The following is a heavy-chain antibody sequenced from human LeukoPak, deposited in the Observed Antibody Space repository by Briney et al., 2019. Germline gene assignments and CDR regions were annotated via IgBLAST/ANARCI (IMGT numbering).Heavy chain of an antibody. CDR2: ISNSGSII. CDR3: ARAVSADTAMVYFDY. V-gene: IGHV3-11*01. Sequence: GGSLRLSCAASGFTFSDYYMFWIRQAPGKGLEWVSYISNSGSIIYYADSVKGRFTVSRDNAKDSLYLQMNSLRAEDTAVYYCARAVSADTAMVYFDYWGPGTLVTVSS. J-gene: IGHJ4*02. CDR1: GFTFSDYY. D-gene: IGHD5-18*01.